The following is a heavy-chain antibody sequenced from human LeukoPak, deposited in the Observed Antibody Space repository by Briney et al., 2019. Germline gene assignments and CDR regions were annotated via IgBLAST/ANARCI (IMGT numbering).Heavy chain of an antibody. CDR3: ARGGRVVPAAISWFDP. CDR2: INYSGST. D-gene: IGHD2-2*01. CDR1: GGSFSGYY. J-gene: IGHJ5*02. V-gene: IGHV4-34*01. Sequence: SETLSLTCAVYGGSFSGYYWSWIRQPPGKGLEWIGEINYSGSTNYNPSLKSRVTISVDTSKNQFSLKLSSVTAADTAVYYCARGGRVVPAAISWFDPWGQGTLVTVSS.